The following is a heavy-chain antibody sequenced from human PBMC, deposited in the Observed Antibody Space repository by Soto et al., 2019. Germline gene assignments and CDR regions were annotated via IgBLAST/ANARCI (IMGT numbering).Heavy chain of an antibody. V-gene: IGHV1-69*13. D-gene: IGHD1-7*01. CDR2: LIPILGTP. Sequence: ASVKVSCKASAGTFSSYGINWVRQAPGHGHEWKGGLIPILGTPNYAQKFQDRVTITADESTSTAYMELSSLRSEDTAMYYCARDVRIGTTLRYWFDSWGQGTLVTVSS. CDR3: ARDVRIGTTLRYWFDS. J-gene: IGHJ5*01. CDR1: AGTFSSYG.